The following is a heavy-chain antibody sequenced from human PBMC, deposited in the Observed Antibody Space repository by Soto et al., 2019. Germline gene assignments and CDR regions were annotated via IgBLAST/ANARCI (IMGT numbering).Heavy chain of an antibody. D-gene: IGHD3-22*01. J-gene: IGHJ6*02. CDR1: GFTFSSYA. V-gene: IGHV3-23*01. CDR3: AKDNHVVILYYYGMDV. CDR2: ISGSGGST. Sequence: PGGSLRLSCAASGFTFSSYAMSWVRQAPGKGLEWVSAISGSGGSTYYADSVKGRFTISRDNSKNTLYLQMNSLRAEDTAVYYCAKDNHVVILYYYGMDVWGQGTTVTVSS.